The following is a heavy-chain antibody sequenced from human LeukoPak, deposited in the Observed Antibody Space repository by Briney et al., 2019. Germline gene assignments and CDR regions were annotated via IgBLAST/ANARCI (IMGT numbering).Heavy chain of an antibody. V-gene: IGHV3-21*01. CDR3: ARRGYHDYSGFDY. J-gene: IGHJ4*02. CDR2: ISGSSSDI. Sequence: GGSLRLSCAGSAFTFSSYSMNWVRQAPGKGLEWVSSISGSSSDIYYADSVKGRFTISRDNAKNSLYIQMKSLRAEDTAVYYCARRGYHDYSGFDYWGQGTLVTVSS. D-gene: IGHD1-26*01. CDR1: AFTFSSYS.